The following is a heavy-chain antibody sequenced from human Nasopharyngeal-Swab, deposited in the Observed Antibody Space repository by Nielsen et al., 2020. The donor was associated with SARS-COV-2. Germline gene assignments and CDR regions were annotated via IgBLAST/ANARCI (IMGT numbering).Heavy chain of an antibody. Sequence: GESLKISCAASGFTFSSYVVSWVRQAPGKGLECVSSISFSSGSMHYGDSVKGRFTISRDNSKNTLYLQMDSLRVEDTAVYYCTKDRLPHSSTWTIDYWGQGTLVTVSS. CDR1: GFTFSSYV. D-gene: IGHD6-13*01. V-gene: IGHV3-23*01. J-gene: IGHJ4*02. CDR2: ISFSSGSM. CDR3: TKDRLPHSSTWTIDY.